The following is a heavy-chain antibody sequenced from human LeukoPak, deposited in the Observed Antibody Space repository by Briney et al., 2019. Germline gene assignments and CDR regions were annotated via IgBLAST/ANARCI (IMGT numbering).Heavy chain of an antibody. Sequence: GGSLRLSCAASGFTFSSYALSWVRQAPGKGLEWFSAISGGSGSSTYHADAVKGRFTISRDNSKTTLYLEMNSLRADDTAVYYCAKGSSSGWPYFFDNWGQGTLVTVSS. J-gene: IGHJ4*02. CDR3: AKGSSSGWPYFFDN. CDR1: GFTFSSYA. V-gene: IGHV3-23*01. D-gene: IGHD6-19*01. CDR2: ISGGSGSST.